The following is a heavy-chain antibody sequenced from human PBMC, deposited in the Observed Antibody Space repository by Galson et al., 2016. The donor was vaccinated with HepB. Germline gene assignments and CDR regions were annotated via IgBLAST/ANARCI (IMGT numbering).Heavy chain of an antibody. J-gene: IGHJ4*02. Sequence: SLRLSCAASGFIFSSYTMNWVRQAPGKGLEWVSSISSSSNYIYYAGSVKGRFTISRDNGENLLYLQMNSLRDDETAIYYCAKVHGDVERRGGLDYWGQGTLVTVSS. CDR3: AKVHGDVERRGGLDY. V-gene: IGHV3-21*01. CDR1: GFIFSSYT. CDR2: ISSSSNYI. D-gene: IGHD1-1*01.